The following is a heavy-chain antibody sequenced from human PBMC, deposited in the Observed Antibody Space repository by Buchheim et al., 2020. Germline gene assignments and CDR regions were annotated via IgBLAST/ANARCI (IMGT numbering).Heavy chain of an antibody. J-gene: IGHJ4*02. Sequence: QLQLQESGPGLVKPSETLSLTCTVSGGSISSSSYYWGWIRQPPGKGLEWIGSIYYSGSTYYNPSLKSRVTISVDTSKKQFSLKLSSVTAADTAVYYCARHPAGGLRYFDWLTYYFDYWGQGTL. D-gene: IGHD3-9*01. CDR2: IYYSGST. V-gene: IGHV4-39*01. CDR1: GGSISSSSYY. CDR3: ARHPAGGLRYFDWLTYYFDY.